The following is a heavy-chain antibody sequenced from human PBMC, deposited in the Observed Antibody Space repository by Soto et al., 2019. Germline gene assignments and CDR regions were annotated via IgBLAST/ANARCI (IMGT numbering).Heavy chain of an antibody. V-gene: IGHV1-8*01. CDR2: MNPNSGNT. J-gene: IGHJ6*02. CDR1: GYTFTSYD. Sequence: QVQLVQSGAEVKKPGASVKVSCKASGYTFTSYDINWVRQATGQGLEWMGWMNPNSGNTGYAQKSQXXVTMTRNTSISTAYMELRSLRSEDTAVYYCARAKTSYGMDVWGQGTTVTVSS. CDR3: ARAKTSYGMDV.